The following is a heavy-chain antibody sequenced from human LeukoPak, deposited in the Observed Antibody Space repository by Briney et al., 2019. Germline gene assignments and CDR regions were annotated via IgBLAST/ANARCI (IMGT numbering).Heavy chain of an antibody. CDR2: IRRRAYGGAA. CDR1: GFAFDDFA. Sequence: PGGSLRLSCTTSGFAFDDFAMSWVRQPAAKGLEWVGFIRRRAYGGAAEYAASVKGRFIISRDDSKGIAYLQMNSLKTEDTAVYYCSRNGLVDFDYWGQGSRVIVSP. V-gene: IGHV3-49*04. J-gene: IGHJ4*02. CDR3: SRNGLVDFDY.